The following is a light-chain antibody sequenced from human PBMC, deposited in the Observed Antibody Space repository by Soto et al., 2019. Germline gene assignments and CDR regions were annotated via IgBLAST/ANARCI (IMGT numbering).Light chain of an antibody. CDR1: SSDVGGYNF. CDR2: DVS. Sequence: QSALTQPPSASGSPGQSVTISCTGTSSDVGGYNFVSWFQHHPGKAPKLMIYDVSKRPSGVPDRYSGFKSGNTASLTVSGLQAEDEADYYCSSYAGSKNYVFGTGTKLTVL. V-gene: IGLV2-8*01. J-gene: IGLJ1*01. CDR3: SSYAGSKNYV.